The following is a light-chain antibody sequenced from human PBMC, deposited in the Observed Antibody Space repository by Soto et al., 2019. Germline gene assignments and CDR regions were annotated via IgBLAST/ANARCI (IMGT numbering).Light chain of an antibody. CDR3: QQHGSSPPWT. J-gene: IGKJ1*01. Sequence: EIVMTQSPATLSLSPGERATLSCRASQSFSSSYFAWYQQKPGQAPRLLIYGASSSATVVTDRFSGSGSGTDFILTVISLEPEDVAGYYCQQHGSSPPWTFGQGTKVDIK. V-gene: IGKV3-20*01. CDR2: GAS. CDR1: QSFSSSY.